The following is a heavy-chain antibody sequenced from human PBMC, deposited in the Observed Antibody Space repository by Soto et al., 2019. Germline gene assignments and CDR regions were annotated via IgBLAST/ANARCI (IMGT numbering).Heavy chain of an antibody. CDR2: INPNSGDT. D-gene: IGHD5-12*01. CDR3: ARESGGATATLDYYYFYMDV. Sequence: QVQLVQSGAEVKKPGASVTVSCKASGYTFSDYYLHWVRQAPGQGHEWMGWINPNSGDTKYAQKFRGRVTMTRDTSVRTAFMELNRLKSDDTAVYYCARESGGATATLDYYYFYMDVWGKGTTVTVSS. CDR1: GYTFSDYY. V-gene: IGHV1-2*02. J-gene: IGHJ6*03.